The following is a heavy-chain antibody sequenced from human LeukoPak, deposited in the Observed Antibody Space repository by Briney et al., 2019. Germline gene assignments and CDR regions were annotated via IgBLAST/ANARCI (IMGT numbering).Heavy chain of an antibody. J-gene: IGHJ4*02. CDR2: INPNSGGT. CDR3: ARNLATRITGTKDY. V-gene: IGHV1-2*02. Sequence: ASVKVSCKASGYTFTGYYMHWVRQAPGQGLEWMGWINPNSGGTNYAQKFQGRVTMTRDTSISTAYMELRSLRSDDTAVYYCARNLATRITGTKDYWGQGTLVTVSS. CDR1: GYTFTGYY. D-gene: IGHD1-20*01.